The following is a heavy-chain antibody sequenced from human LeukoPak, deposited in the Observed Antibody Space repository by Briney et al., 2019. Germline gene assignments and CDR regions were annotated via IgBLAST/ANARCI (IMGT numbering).Heavy chain of an antibody. Sequence: GGSLRLSCAASGFTFSTSAMNWVRQAPGKGLEWVSSISAGGGSTYYADSVRGRFTISRDFSNNTVYVQMNSLRAEDTAVYYCASNYNFDSWGQGTLVTVSS. CDR1: GFTFSTSA. CDR2: ISAGGGST. J-gene: IGHJ4*02. D-gene: IGHD4-11*01. CDR3: ASNYNFDS. V-gene: IGHV3-23*01.